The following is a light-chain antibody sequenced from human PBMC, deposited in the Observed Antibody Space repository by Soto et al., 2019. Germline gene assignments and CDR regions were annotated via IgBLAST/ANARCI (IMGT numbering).Light chain of an antibody. J-gene: IGKJ1*01. CDR1: QSVTKS. CDR2: GAS. Sequence: EIVLTQSPGTLSLSPGERATLSCRASQSVTKSLAWYQQKPGQAPRLLIYGASNRATGIPDRFSGSGSGTDFTLTISRLEPEDFAVYYCQQRSNWPSITFGQGTKVDIK. CDR3: QQRSNWPSIT. V-gene: IGKV3-11*01.